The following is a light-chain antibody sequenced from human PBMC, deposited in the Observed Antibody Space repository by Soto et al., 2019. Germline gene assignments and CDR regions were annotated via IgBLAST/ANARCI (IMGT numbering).Light chain of an antibody. J-gene: IGLJ2*01. CDR3: QTWGTGIVT. V-gene: IGLV4-69*01. CDR2: INSDGSH. CDR1: SGHTNYA. Sequence: QLVLTQSPSASASPGASAKLTCTLSSGHTNYAIAWHQQQPEKGPRFLMKINSDGSHSKGDGVPDRFSGSSSGAERYFTISSLQSEDEADYYCQTWGTGIVTFGGWTKLTVL.